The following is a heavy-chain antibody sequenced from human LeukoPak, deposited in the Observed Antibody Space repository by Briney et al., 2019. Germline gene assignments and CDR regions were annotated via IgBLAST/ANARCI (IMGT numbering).Heavy chain of an antibody. V-gene: IGHV3-11*06. Sequence: GGSLRLSCAASLFTFTDWYMSWLRQAPGKGLQWLSYISSSSSDIKYADSVRGRFTISRDNAKKSVYLQMNSLRAEDTAIYYCVKSAARDWGHWGQGTLVTVSS. CDR2: ISSSSSDI. CDR1: LFTFTDWY. CDR3: VKSAARDWGH. J-gene: IGHJ4*02. D-gene: IGHD3-16*01.